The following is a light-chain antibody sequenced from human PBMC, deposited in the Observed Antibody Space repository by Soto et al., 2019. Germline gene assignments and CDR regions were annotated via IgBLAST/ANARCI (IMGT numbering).Light chain of an antibody. CDR2: GNS. CDR3: QSYDSSLSGWV. Sequence: QSVLTQPPSVSGAPGQRVTISCTGSSSNIGAGYDVHWYQQLPGTAPKLLISGNSNRPSGVPDRFSGSKSGTSASLAITGLQAEDDADYYCQSYDSSLSGWVFGGGTQVTVL. CDR1: SSNIGAGYD. J-gene: IGLJ3*02. V-gene: IGLV1-40*01.